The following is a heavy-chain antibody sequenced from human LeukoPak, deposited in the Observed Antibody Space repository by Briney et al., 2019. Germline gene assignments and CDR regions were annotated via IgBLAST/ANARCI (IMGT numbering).Heavy chain of an antibody. V-gene: IGHV3-30-3*01. CDR2: ISYDGSNK. J-gene: IGHJ4*02. CDR1: GFTFSSYA. D-gene: IGHD3-22*01. CDR3: ARDRYYYDSSGYLLRYFDY. Sequence: GGSLRLSCAASGFTFSSYAMHWVRQAPGKGLEWVAVISYDGSNKYYADSVKGGFTISRDNSKNTLYLQMNSLRAEDTAVYYCARDRYYYDSSGYLLRYFDYWGQGTLVTVSS.